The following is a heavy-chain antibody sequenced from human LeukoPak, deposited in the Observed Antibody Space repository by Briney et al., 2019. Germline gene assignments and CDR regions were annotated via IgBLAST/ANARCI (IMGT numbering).Heavy chain of an antibody. CDR3: ARNRDYVWGTYRLRA. CDR2: IYYSGST. Sequence: PSETLSLTCTVSGGSISSYYWSWIRKPPGKGLEWIGYIYYSGSTNYNPSLKSRVTISVDTSKNQFSLKLSSVTAADTAVYYCARNRDYVWGTYRLRAWGQGTLVTVS. J-gene: IGHJ5*02. CDR1: GGSISSYY. V-gene: IGHV4-59*01. D-gene: IGHD3-16*02.